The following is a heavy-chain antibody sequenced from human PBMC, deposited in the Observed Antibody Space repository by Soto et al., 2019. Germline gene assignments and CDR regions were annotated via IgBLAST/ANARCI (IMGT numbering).Heavy chain of an antibody. CDR3: AGDWVVAATCYGMDV. CDR2: IIPIFGTA. V-gene: IGHV1-69*13. CDR1: GGTFSSYA. Sequence: ASVKVSCKASGGTFSSYAISWVRQAPGQGLEWMGGIIPIFGTANYAQKFQGRVAIPADESTSTAYMELSSLRSEDTAVYYCAGDWVVAATCYGMDVWGQGTTVTVSS. D-gene: IGHD2-15*01. J-gene: IGHJ6*02.